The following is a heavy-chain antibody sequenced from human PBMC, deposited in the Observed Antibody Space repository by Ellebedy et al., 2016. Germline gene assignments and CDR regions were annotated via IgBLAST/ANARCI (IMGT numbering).Heavy chain of an antibody. V-gene: IGHV4-34*01. CDR1: GGSFSGYY. CDR3: ARVGPINSGYDLGYFDY. Sequence: SETLSLTCAVHGGSFSGYYWSWIRQPPGKGLEWIGEINHSGGTNYNPSLKSRVTISLDTPKNQFSLKLSSATAADTAVYYCARVGPINSGYDLGYFDYWGQGTLVTVSS. CDR2: INHSGGT. D-gene: IGHD5-12*01. J-gene: IGHJ4*02.